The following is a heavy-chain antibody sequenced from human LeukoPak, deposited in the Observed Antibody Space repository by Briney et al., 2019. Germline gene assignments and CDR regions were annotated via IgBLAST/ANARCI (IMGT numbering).Heavy chain of an antibody. CDR1: GYTFTGYY. CDR3: ARGENCGGDCYPDYFDY. Sequence: SVKVSCKASGYTFTGYYMHWVRQAPGQGLEWMGGIIPIFGTANYAQKFQGRVTITADESTSTAYMELSSLRSEDTAVYYCARGENCGGDCYPDYFDYWGQGTLVTVSS. V-gene: IGHV1-69*13. CDR2: IIPIFGTA. J-gene: IGHJ4*02. D-gene: IGHD2-21*01.